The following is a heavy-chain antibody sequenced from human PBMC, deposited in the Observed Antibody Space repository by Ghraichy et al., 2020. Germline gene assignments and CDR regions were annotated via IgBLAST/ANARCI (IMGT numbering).Heavy chain of an antibody. V-gene: IGHV1-18*01. CDR1: GYTFTSYG. CDR2: ISAYNGNI. CDR3: ARDQPRTFHIRLDLRFDY. J-gene: IGHJ4*02. Sequence: ASVKVSCKASGYTFTSYGISWVRQAPGQGLEWMGWISAYNGNINYAQRLQGRVTLTTDTSTSTAYMELRSLRSDDTAVYYCARDQPRTFHIRLDLRFDYWGQGTLVIV. D-gene: IGHD1-7*01.